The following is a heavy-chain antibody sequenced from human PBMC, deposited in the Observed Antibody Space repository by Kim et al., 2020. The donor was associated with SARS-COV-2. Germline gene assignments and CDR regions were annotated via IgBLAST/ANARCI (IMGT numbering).Heavy chain of an antibody. CDR3: TTSTYYDFWSGYLYGMDV. CDR1: GFTFSGSA. D-gene: IGHD3-3*01. V-gene: IGHV3-73*01. CDR2: IRSKANSYAT. J-gene: IGHJ6*02. Sequence: GGSLRLSCAASGFTFSGSAMHWVRQASGKGLEWVGRIRSKANSYATAYAASVKGRFTISRDDSKNTAYLQMNSLKTEDTAVYYCTTSTYYDFWSGYLYGMDVWGQGTTVTVSS.